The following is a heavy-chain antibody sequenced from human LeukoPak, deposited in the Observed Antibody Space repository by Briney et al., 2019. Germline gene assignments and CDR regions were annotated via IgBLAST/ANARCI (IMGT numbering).Heavy chain of an antibody. CDR2: TYYSGST. CDR3: ARDVVGTVDY. D-gene: IGHD2-2*01. V-gene: IGHV4-59*01. Sequence: PSETLSLTCTVSGGSISSYYWSWIRQPPGKGLEWIGYTYYSGSTNYNPSLKSRVTISVDTSKNQFSLKLSSVTAADTAVYYCARDVVGTVDYWGQGTLVTVSS. J-gene: IGHJ4*02. CDR1: GGSISSYY.